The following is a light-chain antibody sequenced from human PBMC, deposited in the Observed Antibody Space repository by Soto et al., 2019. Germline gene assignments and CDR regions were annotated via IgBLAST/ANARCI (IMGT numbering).Light chain of an antibody. V-gene: IGLV2-23*01. CDR1: SSDVGGYGL. Sequence: QSALTQPASVSGSPGQSITISCTGTSSDVGGYGLVSWYQQHPGKAPKLIIYEGSKRPSGISNRFSGSKSGNTASLIISGLQGDDEGDYYCCAYVSSNTLLFGGGTKLTVL. CDR3: CAYVSSNTLL. J-gene: IGLJ3*02. CDR2: EGS.